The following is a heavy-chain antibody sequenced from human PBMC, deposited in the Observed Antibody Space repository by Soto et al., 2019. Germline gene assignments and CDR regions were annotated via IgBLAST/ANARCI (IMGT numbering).Heavy chain of an antibody. CDR2: IYYSGST. CDR1: GGSISSGGSY. V-gene: IGHV4-31*03. D-gene: IGHD2-15*01. J-gene: IGHJ4*02. CDR3: ARVLGAVCSGGTCYFYYFDF. Sequence: PSETQSLTCTVSGGSISSGGSYWSWIRQHPGKGLEWIGYIYYSGSTYYNPSLKSRVTISVDTSKNQFSLKLSSVTAADTAVYYCARVLGAVCSGGTCYFYYFDFWGQGTLVTVST.